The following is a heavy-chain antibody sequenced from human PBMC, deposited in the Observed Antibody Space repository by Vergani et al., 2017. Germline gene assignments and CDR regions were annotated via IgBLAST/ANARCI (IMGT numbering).Heavy chain of an antibody. D-gene: IGHD3-9*01. V-gene: IGHV1-46*03. CDR1: GYTFSNDY. Sequence: QVQVVQSGAEVKKSGASVKVSCKTSGYTFSNDYMHWVRQAPGQGLEWMGIINPSGGHTNYAQKFQGRVTMTRDTSTSTVYMELSSLRSEDTAIYYCARAHYGILTGYRYWGQGTLVTVSA. CDR3: ARAHYGILTGYRY. J-gene: IGHJ4*02. CDR2: INPSGGHT.